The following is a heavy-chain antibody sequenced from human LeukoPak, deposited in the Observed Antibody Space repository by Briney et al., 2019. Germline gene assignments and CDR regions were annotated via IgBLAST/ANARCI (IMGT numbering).Heavy chain of an antibody. J-gene: IGHJ3*02. CDR1: GYTFTGCY. D-gene: IGHD2-21*02. Sequence: GASVKVSCKASGYTFTGCYMHWVRQAPGQGLEWMGWINPNSGGTNYAQKFQGRVTMTRDTSISTAYMELSRLRSDDTAVYYCARPPTGLYCGGDCYSRAFDIWGQGTMVTVSS. V-gene: IGHV1-2*02. CDR3: ARPPTGLYCGGDCYSRAFDI. CDR2: INPNSGGT.